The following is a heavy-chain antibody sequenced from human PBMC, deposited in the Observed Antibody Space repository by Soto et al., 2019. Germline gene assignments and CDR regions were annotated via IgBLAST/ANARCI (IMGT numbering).Heavy chain of an antibody. CDR2: IYPGDSDT. Sequence: PGESLKISCAASGYTFTSYWIGWVRQMPGKGLEWMGIIYPGDSDTRYSPSFRGQVTISADKSISTAYLQWSSLKASDTAMYYCMRQLGVDADNWFHPWGQGTLVTVSS. J-gene: IGHJ5*02. CDR1: GYTFTSYW. D-gene: IGHD2-8*01. CDR3: MRQLGVDADNWFHP. V-gene: IGHV5-51*01.